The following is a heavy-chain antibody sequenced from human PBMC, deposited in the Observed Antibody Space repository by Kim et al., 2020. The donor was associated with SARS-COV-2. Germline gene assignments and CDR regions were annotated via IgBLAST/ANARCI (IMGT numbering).Heavy chain of an antibody. Sequence: ASVKVSCKASGYIFNTYGISWVRQAPGQGLEWMGWISAYSGNTNYAQKVQGRVNMTIDTTTTTAYMELRSLRSDDTAVFYCARAGITGGDFVYWGQGTPVTVTA. CDR3: ARAGITGGDFVY. V-gene: IGHV1-18*01. J-gene: IGHJ4*02. CDR1: GYIFNTYG. D-gene: IGHD1-20*01. CDR2: ISAYSGNT.